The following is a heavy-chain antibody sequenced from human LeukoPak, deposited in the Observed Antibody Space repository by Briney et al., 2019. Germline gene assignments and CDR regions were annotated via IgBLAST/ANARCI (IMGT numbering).Heavy chain of an antibody. J-gene: IGHJ4*02. V-gene: IGHV1-2*02. D-gene: IGHD3-16*01. CDR1: GYTFTGYY. Sequence: ASVKVSCKTSGYTFTGYYINWVRQAPGQGLEWMGWINPNIGGTNFARKFQGRVSLTRDTSISTAYMELRRLTSDDTAVYYCARGRWGMGTTHPVDNWGQGTLVTVSS. CDR2: INPNIGGT. CDR3: ARGRWGMGTTHPVDN.